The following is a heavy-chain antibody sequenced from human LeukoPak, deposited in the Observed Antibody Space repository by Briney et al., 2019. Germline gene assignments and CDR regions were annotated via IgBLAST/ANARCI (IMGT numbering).Heavy chain of an antibody. V-gene: IGHV4-34*01. CDR1: GGSFSGYY. D-gene: IGHD1-26*01. CDR2: INHSGST. CDR3: ASGGRLLDY. J-gene: IGHJ4*02. Sequence: PSETLSLTCAVYGGSFSGYYWSWIRQPPGKGLEWIGEINHSGSTNYNPSLKSRVTISVDTSKNQFSLKLSSVTAADTVVYYCASGGRLLDYWGQGTLVTVSS.